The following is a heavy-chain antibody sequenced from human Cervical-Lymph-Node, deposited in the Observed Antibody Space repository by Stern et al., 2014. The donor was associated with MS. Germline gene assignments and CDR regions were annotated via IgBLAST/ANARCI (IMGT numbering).Heavy chain of an antibody. CDR3: AKDYGSGSSFFDY. D-gene: IGHD3-10*01. CDR1: GFTFDDHA. V-gene: IGHV3-9*01. CDR2: IGWNSGGI. J-gene: IGHJ4*02. Sequence: EVQLVESGGGLVQPGTSLRLPCAASGFTFDDHAMYWVRQAPGKGLEWVSGIGWNSGGITYSDSVRGRFTISRDNAKNSLYLQMNSLRPEDTALYYCAKDYGSGSSFFDYWGQGALVTVSS.